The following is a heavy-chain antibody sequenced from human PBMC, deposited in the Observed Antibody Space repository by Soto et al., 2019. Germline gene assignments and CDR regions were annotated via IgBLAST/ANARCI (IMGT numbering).Heavy chain of an antibody. V-gene: IGHV3-9*01. CDR2: NWNGDTT. Sequence: VQLVESGGVLVQPGRSLRLSCAASGFNFDDYAMHWVRQAPGKGLEWVSGNWNGDTTGYADSVQGRFTISRDNARNSLYLEMNNLRADDTALYYCAKCRSSWVESGMDVW. CDR1: GFNFDDYA. CDR3: AKCRSSWVESGMDV. J-gene: IGHJ6*01.